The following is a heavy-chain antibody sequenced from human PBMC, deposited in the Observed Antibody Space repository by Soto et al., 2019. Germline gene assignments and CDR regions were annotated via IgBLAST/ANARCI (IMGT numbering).Heavy chain of an antibody. CDR1: GFTFSNFA. D-gene: IGHD2-2*01. CDR2: ITGSTGST. CDR3: VKDTSSSPYYMDV. V-gene: IGHV3-23*01. J-gene: IGHJ6*03. Sequence: EVQVLESGGGSVQPGGSLRLSCAASGFTFSNFAMGWVRHAPGKGLEWVSEITGSTGSTYYADSVRGRFFNSRDNSKNTLHLQMNSLRVEDTAVYYCVKDTSSSPYYMDVWGKGTTVTVSS.